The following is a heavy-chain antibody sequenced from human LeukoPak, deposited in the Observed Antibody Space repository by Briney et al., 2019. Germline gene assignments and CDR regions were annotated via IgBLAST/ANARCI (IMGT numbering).Heavy chain of an antibody. J-gene: IGHJ6*02. CDR3: VTTYYYGSGSYLYYYYGMDV. D-gene: IGHD3-10*01. CDR2: ISSNGGST. V-gene: IGHV3-64D*06. CDR1: GFTLSSYA. Sequence: GGSLRLSCSASGFTLSSYAMHWVRQAPGKGLEYVSAISSNGGSTYYADSVKGRFTISRYNSKNTLYLQMSSLRAEDTAVYYCVTTYYYGSGSYLYYYYGMDVWGQGTTVTASS.